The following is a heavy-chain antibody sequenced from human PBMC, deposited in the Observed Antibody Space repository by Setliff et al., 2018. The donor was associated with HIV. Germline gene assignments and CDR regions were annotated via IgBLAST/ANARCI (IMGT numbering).Heavy chain of an antibody. V-gene: IGHV4-30-4*08. Sequence: SETLSLTCTVSGVSISSGDYYWSWIRQHPGKGLEWIGYIYYSGSTYYNPSLQSRVTMSVDTSKNQFSLKLNSVTAADTAVYYCARVRVYDFDSSGYPLKWFDPWGQGTLVTVSS. D-gene: IGHD3-22*01. J-gene: IGHJ5*02. CDR2: IYYSGST. CDR3: ARVRVYDFDSSGYPLKWFDP. CDR1: GVSISSGDYY.